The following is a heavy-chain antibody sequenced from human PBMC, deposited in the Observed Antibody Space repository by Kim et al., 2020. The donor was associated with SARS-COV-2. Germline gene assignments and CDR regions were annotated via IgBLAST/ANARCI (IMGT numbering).Heavy chain of an antibody. CDR1: GGSISSGDYY. Sequence: SETLSLTCTVSGGSISSGDYYWSWIRQPPGKGLEWIGYIYYSGSTYYNPSLKSRVTISVDTSKNQFSLKLSSVTAADTAVYYCARDPTVGTIFGVAKAGMDVWGQGTTVTVSS. D-gene: IGHD3-3*01. J-gene: IGHJ6*02. CDR2: IYYSGST. V-gene: IGHV4-30-4*01. CDR3: ARDPTVGTIFGVAKAGMDV.